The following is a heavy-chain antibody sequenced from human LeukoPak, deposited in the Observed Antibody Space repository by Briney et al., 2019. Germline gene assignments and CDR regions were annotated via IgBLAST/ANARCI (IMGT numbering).Heavy chain of an antibody. Sequence: PGRSLRLSCAASGFTFSTYGMHWVRQAPGKGLEWVAFIRYHGSDKYYADSVKGRFTISRDNSENTLYLQMNSLRAEDTAVYYCAKSPSSWKFDDWGQGTLVTVSS. V-gene: IGHV3-30*02. CDR2: IRYHGSDK. CDR3: AKSPSSWKFDD. CDR1: GFTFSTYG. D-gene: IGHD6-13*01. J-gene: IGHJ4*02.